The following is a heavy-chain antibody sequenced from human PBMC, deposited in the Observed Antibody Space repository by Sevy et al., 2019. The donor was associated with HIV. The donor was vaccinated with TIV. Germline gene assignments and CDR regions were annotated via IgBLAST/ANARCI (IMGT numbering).Heavy chain of an antibody. D-gene: IGHD2-15*01. Sequence: SETLSLTCTVSGGSISSSSYYWGWIRQPPGKGLEWIGSIYYSGSTYYNPSLKSRVTISVDTSKNQFSLKLSSVTAADTAVYYCAGFHCSGGSCYLRGGVYFDYWGQGTLVTVSS. J-gene: IGHJ4*02. CDR1: GGSISSSSYY. CDR3: AGFHCSGGSCYLRGGVYFDY. CDR2: IYYSGST. V-gene: IGHV4-39*01.